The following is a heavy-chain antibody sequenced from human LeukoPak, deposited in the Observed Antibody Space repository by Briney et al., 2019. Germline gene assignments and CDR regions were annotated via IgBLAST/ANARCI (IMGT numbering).Heavy chain of an antibody. V-gene: IGHV3-23*01. D-gene: IGHD4-17*01. CDR3: AKSRDYEDFDY. CDR2: ITGSGGTT. J-gene: IGHJ4*02. Sequence: GGSLRLSCAASGFTFSNYGMNWVRQAPGKGLEWVSGITGSGGTTDYADSVKGRFTISRDNSKNTLYLQMNSLRAEDTAVYYCAKSRDYEDFDYWGQGTLVTVSS. CDR1: GFTFSNYG.